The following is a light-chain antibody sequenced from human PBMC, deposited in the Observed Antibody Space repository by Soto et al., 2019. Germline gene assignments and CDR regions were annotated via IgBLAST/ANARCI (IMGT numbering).Light chain of an antibody. Sequence: PATLSLSPGERAPLSCRASQSVNDYLAWYQQKPGQAPRLLIYGASNRATGIPVRFSGSGSGTDFTLTISSLEPEDFAVYYCQHRGRWPRTFGQGTKLEIK. CDR3: QHRGRWPRT. J-gene: IGKJ2*01. CDR2: GAS. V-gene: IGKV3-11*01. CDR1: QSVNDY.